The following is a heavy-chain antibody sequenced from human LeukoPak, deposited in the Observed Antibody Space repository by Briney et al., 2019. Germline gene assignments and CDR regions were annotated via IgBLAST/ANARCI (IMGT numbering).Heavy chain of an antibody. CDR2: IYYSGST. Sequence: PSETLSLTCTVSGGSISSSSYYWGWIRQPPGKGLEWIGSIYYSGSTYYNPSLKSRVTISVDTSKNQFSLKLSSVTAADTAVYYCARSEGPQWLVIRPWGQGALVTVSS. CDR1: GGSISSSSYY. V-gene: IGHV4-39*07. D-gene: IGHD6-19*01. CDR3: ARSEGPQWLVIRP. J-gene: IGHJ5*02.